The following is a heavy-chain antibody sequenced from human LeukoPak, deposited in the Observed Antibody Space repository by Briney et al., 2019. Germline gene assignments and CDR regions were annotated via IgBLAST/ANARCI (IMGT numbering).Heavy chain of an antibody. D-gene: IGHD4-23*01. Sequence: GGSLRLSCAVSGFTFTSYAISWVRQAPGKGLEWVSAISGNGAATFYADSVKGRFTISRDNSKNTLYLQMNSLKVEDTALYYCAKFSPYGGNSYWGQGTLVTVSS. J-gene: IGHJ4*02. CDR3: AKFSPYGGNSY. CDR1: GFTFTSYA. CDR2: ISGNGAAT. V-gene: IGHV3-23*01.